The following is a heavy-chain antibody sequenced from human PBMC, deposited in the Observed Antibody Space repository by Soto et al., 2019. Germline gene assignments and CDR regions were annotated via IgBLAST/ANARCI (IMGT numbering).Heavy chain of an antibody. J-gene: IGHJ4*02. CDR1: GFTFSDYY. D-gene: IGHD2-21*02. CDR3: VRAVAPDCHKPFDQ. Sequence: QVQVVASGGGLVKPGGSLRPSCAASGFTFSDYYMSWIGQAPGKGLEWISYIDSSGDTIYNADSVKGRFSASRYNAKNSLFLQMNSLRAEDTAMYYCVRAVAPDCHKPFDQWGQGTLVIVSS. V-gene: IGHV3-11*01. CDR2: IDSSGDTI.